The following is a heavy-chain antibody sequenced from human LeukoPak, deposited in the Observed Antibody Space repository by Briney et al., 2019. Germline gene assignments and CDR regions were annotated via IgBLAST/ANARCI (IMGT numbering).Heavy chain of an antibody. CDR2: ISSSTSYI. CDR3: ACVREGTMIAL. CDR1: GFTFNTYS. J-gene: IGHJ3*01. Sequence: GGSLRLSWAASGFTFNTYSMNWVRQAPGKGLEWVSSISSSTSYIYYADSVKGRFTISRDNAKNSLYLQMNSLRAEDTAVYYCACVREGTMIALWGQGTMVTVSS. D-gene: IGHD3-22*01. V-gene: IGHV3-21*01.